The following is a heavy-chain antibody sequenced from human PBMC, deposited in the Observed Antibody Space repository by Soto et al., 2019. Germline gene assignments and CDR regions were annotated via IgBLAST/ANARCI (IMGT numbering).Heavy chain of an antibody. CDR2: IYYSGST. V-gene: IGHV4-31*03. CDR3: ARATSFRKGYYDATDYYLFDY. CDR1: GGSISSGGYY. J-gene: IGHJ4*02. D-gene: IGHD3-22*01. Sequence: SETLSLTCTVSGGSISSGGYYWSWIRQHPGKGLEWIGYIYYSGSTYYNPSLKSRVTISVDTSKNQFSLKLSSVTAADTAVYYCARATSFRKGYYDATDYYLFDYWGQGTLVTVSS.